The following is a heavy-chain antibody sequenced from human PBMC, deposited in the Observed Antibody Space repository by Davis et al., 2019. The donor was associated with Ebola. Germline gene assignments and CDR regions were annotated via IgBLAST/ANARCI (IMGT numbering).Heavy chain of an antibody. D-gene: IGHD2/OR15-2a*01. CDR2: IKQDGSEK. Sequence: PGGSLRLSCAASGFTFSSYWMSWVRQAPGKGLEWVANIKQDGSEKYYVDSVKGRFTISRDNAKNSLYLQMNSLRAEDTAVYYCARDLGVFDRSSFLYYGMDVWGQGTTVTVSS. CDR3: ARDLGVFDRSSFLYYGMDV. CDR1: GFTFSSYW. V-gene: IGHV3-7*01. J-gene: IGHJ6*02.